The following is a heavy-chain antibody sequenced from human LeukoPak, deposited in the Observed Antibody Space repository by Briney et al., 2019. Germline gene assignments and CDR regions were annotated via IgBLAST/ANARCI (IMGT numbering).Heavy chain of an antibody. CDR3: AKSDCSYISCYVLDY. J-gene: IGHJ4*02. CDR2: ISGSGDHI. CDR1: GFTFSRYA. D-gene: IGHD2-2*01. Sequence: PGGSLRLSCAASGFTFSRYAMSWVRQAPGKGLEWVSAISGSGDHIYYADSVKGRFTISRDSSKKTLYLQMNILRAEDTAVYYCAKSDCSYISCYVLDYWGQGTQVTVSS. V-gene: IGHV3-23*01.